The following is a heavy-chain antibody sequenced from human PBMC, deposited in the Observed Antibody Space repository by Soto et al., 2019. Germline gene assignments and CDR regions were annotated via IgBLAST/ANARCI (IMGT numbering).Heavy chain of an antibody. V-gene: IGHV4-31*03. CDR2: IYYSGSN. CDR3: ARELVGATTGYWFDP. Sequence: QVQLQESGPGLVKPSQTLSLTCTVSGGSISSGGYYWSWIRQHPGKGLEWIGYIYYSGSNYYNPYLKSRVPISVDTSKNQCSHKLSPVTAADTAVYYCARELVGATTGYWFDPWGQGTLVTVSS. D-gene: IGHD1-26*01. J-gene: IGHJ5*01. CDR1: GGSISSGGYY.